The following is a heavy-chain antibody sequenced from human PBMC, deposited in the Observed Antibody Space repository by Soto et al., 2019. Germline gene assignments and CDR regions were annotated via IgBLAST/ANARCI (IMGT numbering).Heavy chain of an antibody. CDR2: IIPILGIA. CDR1: GGTFSSYA. D-gene: IGHD3-9*01. V-gene: IGHV1-69*04. J-gene: IGHJ5*02. CDR3: AKIIFFDDILTGYYRYNCFAP. Sequence: SVKVSCKASGGTFSSYAISWVRQAPGQGLEWMGRIIPILGIANYAQKFQGRVTITADKSTSTAYMELSSLRSEDTAVYYCAKIIFFDDILTGYYRYNCFAPWGQETRVTVSS.